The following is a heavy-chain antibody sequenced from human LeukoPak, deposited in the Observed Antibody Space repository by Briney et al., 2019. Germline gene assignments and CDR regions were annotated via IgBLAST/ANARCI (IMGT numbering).Heavy chain of an antibody. CDR1: GFTFSSYG. V-gene: IGHV3-30*03. D-gene: IGHD1-26*01. Sequence: PGGSLRLSCAASGFTFSSYGMHWVRQAPGKGLEWVAVISYDGSNKYYADSVKGRFTISRDNAKNTLYLQMNSLRAEDTAVYYCARVGATLDYWGQGTLVTVSS. CDR3: ARVGATLDY. CDR2: ISYDGSNK. J-gene: IGHJ4*02.